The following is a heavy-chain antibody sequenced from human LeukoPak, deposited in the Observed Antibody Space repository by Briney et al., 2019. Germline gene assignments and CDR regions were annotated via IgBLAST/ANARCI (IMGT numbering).Heavy chain of an antibody. CDR2: ISGSDGST. CDR1: GFTFSSYS. D-gene: IGHD3-16*01. CDR3: AKDKSPYRNFDY. V-gene: IGHV3-23*01. Sequence: PGGSLRLSCAASGFTFSSYSMNWVRQAPGKGLEWVSAISGSDGSTYYADSVKGRFTISRDNSKNTLYLQMNSLRAEDTAVYYCAKDKSPYRNFDYWGQGTLVTVSS. J-gene: IGHJ4*02.